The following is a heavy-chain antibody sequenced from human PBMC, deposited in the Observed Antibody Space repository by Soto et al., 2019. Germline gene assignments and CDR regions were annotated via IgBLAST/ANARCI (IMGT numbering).Heavy chain of an antibody. J-gene: IGHJ4*02. CDR2: IYYSGST. Sequence: SETLSLTCTVSGGSISSSSYYWGWIRQPPGKGLEWIGSIYYSGSTYYNPSLKSRVTISVDTSKNQFSLKLSSVTAADTAVYYCARRPRFYGSGSSVFLDYWGQGTLVTVSS. CDR1: GGSISSSSYY. V-gene: IGHV4-39*01. D-gene: IGHD3-10*01. CDR3: ARRPRFYGSGSSVFLDY.